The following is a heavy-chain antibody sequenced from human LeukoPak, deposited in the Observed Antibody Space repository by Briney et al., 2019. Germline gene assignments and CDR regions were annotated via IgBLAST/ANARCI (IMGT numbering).Heavy chain of an antibody. V-gene: IGHV4-39*01. J-gene: IGHJ4*02. Sequence: SETLSLTCTVSGGSISSSSYYWGWIRQPPGKGLEWIGSIYYSGSTYYNPSLNSRVTISVDTSKNQFSLKLSSVTAADTAVYYCARLGADDYVWGSYRYALDYWGQGTLVTVSS. CDR1: GGSISSSSYY. D-gene: IGHD3-16*02. CDR2: IYYSGST. CDR3: ARLGADDYVWGSYRYALDY.